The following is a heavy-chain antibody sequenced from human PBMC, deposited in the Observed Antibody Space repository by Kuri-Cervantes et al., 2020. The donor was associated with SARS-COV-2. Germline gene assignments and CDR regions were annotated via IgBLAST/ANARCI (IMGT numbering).Heavy chain of an antibody. Sequence: SETLSLTCTVSGGSISSYYWSWIRQPPGKGLEWIGYIYYSGSTNYNPSLKSRVTISVDTSKNQFSLKLSSVTAADTAVYYCARRTLGTAMVRGVRAPNDAFDIWGQGTMVTVSS. CDR3: ARRTLGTAMVRGVRAPNDAFDI. CDR2: IYYSGST. CDR1: GGSISSYY. J-gene: IGHJ3*02. D-gene: IGHD5-18*01. V-gene: IGHV4-59*08.